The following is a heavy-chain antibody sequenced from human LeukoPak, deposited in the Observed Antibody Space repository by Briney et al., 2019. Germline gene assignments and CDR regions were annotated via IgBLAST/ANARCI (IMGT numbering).Heavy chain of an antibody. Sequence: SETLSLTCTVSGGSITYYYWSWIRQPPGKGLEWMGYIYYDGGTNYNPSLKSRVTISVDTSKNQFSLRLTSVTAADTAVYYCARVGVAGPYYFDYWGQGTLVTVSS. CDR2: IYYDGGT. V-gene: IGHV4-59*01. CDR1: GGSITYYY. CDR3: ARVGVAGPYYFDY. J-gene: IGHJ4*02. D-gene: IGHD6-19*01.